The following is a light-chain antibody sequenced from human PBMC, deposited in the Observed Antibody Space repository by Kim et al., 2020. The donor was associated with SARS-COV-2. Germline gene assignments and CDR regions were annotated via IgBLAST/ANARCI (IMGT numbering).Light chain of an antibody. CDR2: GVS. CDR3: QQYSDWPQT. CDR1: QSVSSS. J-gene: IGKJ1*01. V-gene: IGKV3-11*01. Sequence: EIVLTQSPVTLSLSPEERATLSCRASQSVSSSIAWYQQRRGQAPRLLIYGVSNRATGIPARFSGSGSGTDFTLTISSLEPEDSAVYYCQQYSDWPQTFGQGTKVDIK.